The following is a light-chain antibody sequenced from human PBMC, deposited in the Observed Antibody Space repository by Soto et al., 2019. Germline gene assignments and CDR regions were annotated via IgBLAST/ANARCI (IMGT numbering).Light chain of an antibody. V-gene: IGKV1-12*01. J-gene: IGKJ5*01. CDR3: QHHSHWPPIT. CDR1: QGISSW. Sequence: DIQMTQSPSSVSASVGDRVTITCRASQGISSWLAWYQQKPGKAPKLLIYAASSLQSGVPSRFSGSGSGTDFTLTISRLEPEDFAVYYCQHHSHWPPITFGQGTRLEIK. CDR2: AAS.